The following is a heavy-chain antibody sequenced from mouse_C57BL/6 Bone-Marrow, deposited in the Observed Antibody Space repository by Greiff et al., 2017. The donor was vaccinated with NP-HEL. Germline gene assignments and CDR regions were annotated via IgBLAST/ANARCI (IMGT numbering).Heavy chain of an antibody. Sequence: EVMLVESGGDLVKPGGSLKLSCAASGFTFSSYGMSWVRQTPDKRLEWVANISSGGSYTNYTDSVKGRSTFSRDNATNTLYLQMSSLKSEDTAMYYCAGRSEPPPWFAYWGQGTLVTVSA. CDR2: ISSGGSYT. CDR3: AGRSEPPPWFAY. V-gene: IGHV5-6*02. CDR1: GFTFSSYG. J-gene: IGHJ3*01.